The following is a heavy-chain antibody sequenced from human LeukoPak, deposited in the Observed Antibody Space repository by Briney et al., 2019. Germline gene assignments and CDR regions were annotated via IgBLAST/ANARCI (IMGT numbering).Heavy chain of an antibody. Sequence: GGSLRLSCAASGFTFSNAWMSWVRQAPGKGLEWVGRIKSKTDGGTTDYAAPVKGRFTISRDDSKNTLYLQMNSLKTEDTAVYYCTSLRGSYELQDYWGQGTLVTVSS. CDR2: IKSKTDGGTT. J-gene: IGHJ4*02. D-gene: IGHD1-26*01. CDR1: GFTFSNAW. V-gene: IGHV3-15*01. CDR3: TSLRGSYELQDY.